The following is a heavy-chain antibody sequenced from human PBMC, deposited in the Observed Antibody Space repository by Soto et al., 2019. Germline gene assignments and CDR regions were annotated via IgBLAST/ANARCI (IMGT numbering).Heavy chain of an antibody. V-gene: IGHV6-1*01. J-gene: IGHJ4*02. CDR1: GDSVSGDTAY. Sequence: SQTLSLAFAISGDSVSGDTAYWSFIRQSPSRGLEWLARTYYRSIFLFDYAASVKSRVMLNADSSQNQVSLQLNSVTPEDTAVYYCARGGLQDFDSWGQGTMVTVSS. CDR2: TYYRSIFLF. CDR3: ARGGLQDFDS. D-gene: IGHD4-4*01.